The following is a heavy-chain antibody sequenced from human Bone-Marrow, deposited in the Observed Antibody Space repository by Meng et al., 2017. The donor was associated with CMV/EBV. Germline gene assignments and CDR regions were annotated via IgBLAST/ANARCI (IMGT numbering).Heavy chain of an antibody. V-gene: IGHV3-33*06. J-gene: IGHJ4*01. CDR3: AKDLLVGATKGYFDD. CDR2: IWYDGSNK. Sequence: GGSLRLSCAAPGFTFSSYGMHWVRQAPGKGLEWVAVIWYDGSNKYYADSVKGRFTISRDNSKNTLYLQMNSLRAEDTAVYYCAKDLLVGATKGYFDDWGQGNLVTGAS. CDR1: GFTFSSYG. D-gene: IGHD1-26*01.